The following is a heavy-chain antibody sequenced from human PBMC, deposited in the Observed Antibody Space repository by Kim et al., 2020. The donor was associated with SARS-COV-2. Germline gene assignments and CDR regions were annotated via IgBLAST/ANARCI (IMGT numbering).Heavy chain of an antibody. CDR2: IYPGDSDT. CDR3: ARVGPQAGTTLHGFDY. CDR1: GYSFTSYW. Sequence: GESLKISCKGSGYSFTSYWIGWVRQMPGKGLEWMGIIYPGDSDTRYSPSFQGQVTISADKSISTAYLQWSSLKASDTAMYYCARVGPQAGTTLHGFDYWGQGTLVTVSS. D-gene: IGHD1-7*01. J-gene: IGHJ4*02. V-gene: IGHV5-51*01.